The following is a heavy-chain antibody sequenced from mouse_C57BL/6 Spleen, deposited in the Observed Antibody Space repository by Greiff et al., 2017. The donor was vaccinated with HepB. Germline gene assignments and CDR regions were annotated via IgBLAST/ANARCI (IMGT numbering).Heavy chain of an antibody. CDR3: ASPTVVATGFDY. Sequence: QVQLQQSGAELVKPGASVKLSCKASGYTFTSYWMHWVKQRPGQGLEWIGMIHPNSGSTNYNEKFKSKATLTVDKSSSTAYMQLSSLTSEDSAVYYCASPTVVATGFDYWGQGTTLTVSS. CDR1: GYTFTSYW. CDR2: IHPNSGST. J-gene: IGHJ2*01. V-gene: IGHV1-64*01. D-gene: IGHD1-1*01.